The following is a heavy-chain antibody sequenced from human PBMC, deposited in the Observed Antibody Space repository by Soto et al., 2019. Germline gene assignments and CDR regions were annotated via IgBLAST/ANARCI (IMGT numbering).Heavy chain of an antibody. Sequence: QVQLQESGPGLVKPSGTLSLTCAVSGDSVSSPYYWCWVRPPPGKGLEWIGEVFHTGTTSYNPSLSTRVTISTDKAINLFSLDLSSVPAANTAVYYCARSAAWYAVHSWGPGTLVRVSS. D-gene: IGHD2-15*01. CDR3: ARSAAWYAVHS. J-gene: IGHJ4*02. V-gene: IGHV4-4*02. CDR1: GDSVSSPYY. CDR2: VFHTGTT.